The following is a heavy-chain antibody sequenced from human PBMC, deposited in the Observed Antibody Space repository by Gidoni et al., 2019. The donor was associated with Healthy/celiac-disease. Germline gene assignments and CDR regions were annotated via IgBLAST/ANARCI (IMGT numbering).Heavy chain of an antibody. D-gene: IGHD3-22*01. Sequence: QVQLVESGGGVVQPGRSLRLSCAASGFTFSRYGMHWVRQAPGKGLEWVAVIWYDGSNKYYADSVKGRFTISRDNSKNTLYLQMNSLRAEDTAVYYCARDSSGYDYWGQGTLVTVSS. CDR3: ARDSSGYDY. CDR1: GFTFSRYG. J-gene: IGHJ4*02. CDR2: IWYDGSNK. V-gene: IGHV3-33*01.